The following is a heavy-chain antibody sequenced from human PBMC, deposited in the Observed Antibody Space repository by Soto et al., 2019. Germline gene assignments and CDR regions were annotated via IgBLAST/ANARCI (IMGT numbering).Heavy chain of an antibody. CDR1: GYSFTCYW. CDR2: IYPGDSDT. D-gene: IGHD4-17*01. V-gene: IGHV5-51*01. Sequence: LGESLKISCKGSGYSFTCYWIGWVRQMPGKGLEWMGIIYPGDSDTRYSPSFQGQVTISADKSISTAYLQWSSLKASDTAMYYCVRNDYGDYLDVMDVWAQGTTVIVSS. CDR3: VRNDYGDYLDVMDV. J-gene: IGHJ6*02.